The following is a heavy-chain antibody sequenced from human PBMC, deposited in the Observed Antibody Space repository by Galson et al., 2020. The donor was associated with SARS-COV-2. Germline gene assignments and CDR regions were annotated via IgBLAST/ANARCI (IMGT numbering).Heavy chain of an antibody. CDR3: ARDGQNGYVYRCVWY. D-gene: IGHD5-18*01. CDR1: GYTISTYA. CDR2: INAYNGDT. V-gene: IGHV1-18*01. Sequence: ASVKVSCKASGYTISTYAISWVRRAPGQGLEWMGWINAYNGDTNYAPKFQGRVTMTTDTSANSVYMELRNLRSDDTATYYCARDGQNGYVYRCVWYWCQGTLVTVAA. J-gene: IGHJ4*02.